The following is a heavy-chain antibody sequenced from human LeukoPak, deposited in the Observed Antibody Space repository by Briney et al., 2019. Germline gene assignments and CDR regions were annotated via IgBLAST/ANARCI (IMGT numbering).Heavy chain of an antibody. CDR2: IFYSGST. D-gene: IGHD2-15*01. Sequence: SETLSLTCTVSSGSISTSNYYWGWVRQPPGKALEWIGNIFYSGSTYYSPSLKSRVTISVDTSKNQFSLKLSSVTAADTAVYYCARGIVVVVAADLYYYMDVWGKGTTVTISS. CDR1: SGSISTSNYY. V-gene: IGHV4-39*07. CDR3: ARGIVVVVAADLYYYMDV. J-gene: IGHJ6*03.